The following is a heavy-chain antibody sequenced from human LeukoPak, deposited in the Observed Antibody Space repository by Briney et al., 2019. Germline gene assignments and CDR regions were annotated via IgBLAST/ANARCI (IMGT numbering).Heavy chain of an antibody. CDR3: AKVVTTVVTRPNDY. CDR1: GFIFSSCG. V-gene: IGHV3-48*01. D-gene: IGHD4-23*01. CDR2: MSSSSSTI. Sequence: GGSLRLSCAASGFIFSSCGMNWGRQAPGKVLEWVSYMSSSSSTIYYADSVKGRFTISRDNSKNTLYLQMNSLRAEDTAVYYCAKVVTTVVTRPNDYWGQGTLVTVSP. J-gene: IGHJ4*02.